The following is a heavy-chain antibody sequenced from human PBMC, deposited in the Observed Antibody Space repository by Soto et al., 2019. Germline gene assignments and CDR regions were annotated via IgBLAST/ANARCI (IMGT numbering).Heavy chain of an antibody. J-gene: IGHJ3*02. CDR3: ARSGYCSGGCCYSGGVPDAFDI. CDR1: SGSISSSNW. V-gene: IGHV4-4*02. Sequence: QVQLQESGPGLVKPSGTLSLTCAVSSGSISSSNWWSWVRQPPGKGLEWIGEIYHSGSTNYNPSLKSRVTISVDKSKNQFSLKLSSVTAADTAVYYCARSGYCSGGCCYSGGVPDAFDIWGQGTMVTVSS. CDR2: IYHSGST. D-gene: IGHD2-15*01.